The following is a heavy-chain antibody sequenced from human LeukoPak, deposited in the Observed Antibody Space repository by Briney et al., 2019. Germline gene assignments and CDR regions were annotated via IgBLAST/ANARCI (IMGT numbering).Heavy chain of an antibody. D-gene: IGHD3-22*01. Sequence: GASVKVSCKASGGTFSSYAISWVRQAPGQGLEWMGGTIPIFGTANYAQKFQGRVTITADESTSTAYMELSSLRSEDTAVYYCARQPTYYYDSSGYSFDYWGQGTLVTVSS. J-gene: IGHJ4*02. V-gene: IGHV1-69*13. CDR2: TIPIFGTA. CDR1: GGTFSSYA. CDR3: ARQPTYYYDSSGYSFDY.